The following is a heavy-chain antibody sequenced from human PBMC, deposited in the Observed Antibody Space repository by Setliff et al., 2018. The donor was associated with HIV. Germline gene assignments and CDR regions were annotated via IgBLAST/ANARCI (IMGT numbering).Heavy chain of an antibody. V-gene: IGHV4-34*01. CDR1: GASFSDYS. CDR2: INHSGST. J-gene: IGHJ4*02. Sequence: SETLSLTCAVYGASFSDYSWSWIRQPPGKGLEWIGEINHSGSTNYNPSLKSRVTISVDTSKNQFSLKLSSVTAADTAVYYCARLSLSLVRGIINSGDRFFDYWGQGSLVTVSS. D-gene: IGHD3-10*01. CDR3: ARLSLSLVRGIINSGDRFFDY.